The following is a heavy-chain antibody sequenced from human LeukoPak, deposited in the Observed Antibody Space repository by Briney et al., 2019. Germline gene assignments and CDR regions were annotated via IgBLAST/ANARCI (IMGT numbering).Heavy chain of an antibody. CDR1: GFTFINYA. Sequence: GGSLRLSCAASGFTFINYAMNWVRQAPGKGLEWVAVIYNNGDNTYYTDSVKGRFTISRDNSKNTLYLQMNSLRAEDTALYYCAKSGARWSHFDYWGQGTLVTVSS. CDR2: IYNNGDNT. V-gene: IGHV3-23*01. J-gene: IGHJ4*02. D-gene: IGHD3-3*01. CDR3: AKSGARWSHFDY.